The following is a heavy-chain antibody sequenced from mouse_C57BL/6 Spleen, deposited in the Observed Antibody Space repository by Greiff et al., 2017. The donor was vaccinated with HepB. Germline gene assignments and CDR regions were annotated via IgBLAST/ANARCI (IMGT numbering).Heavy chain of an antibody. CDR3: ARGGLRYWYFDV. D-gene: IGHD3-1*01. CDR2: IDPSDSYT. J-gene: IGHJ1*03. Sequence: QVQLQQSGAELVKPGASVKLSCKASGYTFTSYWMQWVKQRPGQGLEWIGEIDPSDSYTNYNQKFKGKATLTVDTSSSTAYMQLSSLTSEDSAVYYCARGGLRYWYFDVWGTGTTVTVSS. V-gene: IGHV1-50*01. CDR1: GYTFTSYW.